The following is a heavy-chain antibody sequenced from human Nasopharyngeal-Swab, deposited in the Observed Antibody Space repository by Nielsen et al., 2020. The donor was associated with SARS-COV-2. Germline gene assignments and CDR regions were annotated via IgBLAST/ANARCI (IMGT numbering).Heavy chain of an antibody. CDR2: INPNSGGT. CDR1: GYTFTGYY. J-gene: IGHJ3*02. V-gene: IGHV1-2*06. CDR3: ARDSLIMIVVVGWAFDI. D-gene: IGHD3-22*01. Sequence: ASVKVSCKASGYTFTGYYMHWMRQAPGQGLEWMGRINPNSGGTNYAQKFQGRVTMTRDTSISTAYMELSRLRSDDTAVYYCARDSLIMIVVVGWAFDIWGQGTMVTVSS.